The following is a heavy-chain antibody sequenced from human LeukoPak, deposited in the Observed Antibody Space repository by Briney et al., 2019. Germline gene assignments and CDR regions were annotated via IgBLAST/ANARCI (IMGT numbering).Heavy chain of an antibody. CDR3: AREGGYSYVFDY. J-gene: IGHJ4*02. Sequence: SETLSLTCTVSGGSISSHYWSWIRQPPGKGLEWIGYIYYSGSTNYNPSLKSRVTISVDTSKNQFSLKLSSVTAADTAVYYCAREGGYSYVFDYWGQGTLVTVSS. V-gene: IGHV4-59*11. CDR2: IYYSGST. CDR1: GGSISSHY. D-gene: IGHD5-18*01.